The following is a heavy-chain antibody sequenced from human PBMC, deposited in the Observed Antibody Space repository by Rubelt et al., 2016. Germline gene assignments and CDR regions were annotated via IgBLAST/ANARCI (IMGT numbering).Heavy chain of an antibody. V-gene: IGHV3-33*08. Sequence: QVQLVESGGGVVQPGKSLRLSCAASGLTFSSSAMHWVRQAPGKGLEWVAVIWHDGSKKYYGDSVKGRFTISRDNSKNTLDLQMNGRRVEDTAVDYGARGGATRPDFWGQGTLVTVSS. CDR1: GLTFSSSA. CDR3: ARGGATRPDF. J-gene: IGHJ4*02. CDR2: IWHDGSKK.